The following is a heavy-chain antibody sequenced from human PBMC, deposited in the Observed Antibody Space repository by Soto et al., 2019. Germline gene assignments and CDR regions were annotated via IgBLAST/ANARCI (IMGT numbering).Heavy chain of an antibody. Sequence: SETLSLTCAVYGGSFSGYYWSWIRQPPEKGLEWIGEINHSGSTNYNPSLKSRVTISVDTSKNQFSLKLSSVTAADTAVYYCARVNLEGSDYWGQGTLVTVSS. CDR1: GGSFSGYY. CDR2: INHSGST. CDR3: ARVNLEGSDY. V-gene: IGHV4-34*01. D-gene: IGHD3-3*01. J-gene: IGHJ4*02.